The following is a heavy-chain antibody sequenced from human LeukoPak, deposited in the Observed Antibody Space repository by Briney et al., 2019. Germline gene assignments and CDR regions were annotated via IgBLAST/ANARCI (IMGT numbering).Heavy chain of an antibody. V-gene: IGHV4-59*08. CDR3: ARLGLTTVVNRDY. D-gene: IGHD4-23*01. J-gene: IGHJ4*02. CDR1: GGSISTYY. CDR2: IYYSGRT. Sequence: SETLSLTCTVSGGSISTYYWSWIRQPPGKGLEWIGYIYYSGRTHYNPSLKSRVTMSVDTSKNQFSLKLSSVTAADTAVYYCARLGLTTVVNRDYWGQGTLVTVSS.